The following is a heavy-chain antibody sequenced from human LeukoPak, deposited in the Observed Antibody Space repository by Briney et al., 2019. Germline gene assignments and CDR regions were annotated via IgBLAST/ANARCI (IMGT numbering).Heavy chain of an antibody. V-gene: IGHV3-74*01. J-gene: IGHJ5*02. Sequence: GGSLRLSCAASGFTFSTYWMPWVRQAPGKGLVWVSQISGDGSSTNYADSVKGRFTISRDNAKNTLYLQMNRLRAEDTAVYYCARDLLVTNWFDPWGQGSLVTVSS. CDR3: ARDLLVTNWFDP. CDR1: GFTFSTYW. CDR2: ISGDGSST. D-gene: IGHD1-26*01.